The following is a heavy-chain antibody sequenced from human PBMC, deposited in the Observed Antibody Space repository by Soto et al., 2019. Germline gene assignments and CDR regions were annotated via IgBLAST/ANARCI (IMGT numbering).Heavy chain of an antibody. CDR1: GFTFSNAW. J-gene: IGHJ4*02. D-gene: IGHD3-16*02. CDR3: TTVIDSDYVWGSYRSKKKNFDY. Sequence: GGSLRLSCAASGFTFSNAWMNWVRQAPGKGLEWVGRIKSKTDGGTTDYAAPVKGRFTISRDDSKNTLYLQMNSLKTEDTAVYYCTTVIDSDYVWGSYRSKKKNFDYWGQGTLVTVSS. CDR2: IKSKTDGGTT. V-gene: IGHV3-15*07.